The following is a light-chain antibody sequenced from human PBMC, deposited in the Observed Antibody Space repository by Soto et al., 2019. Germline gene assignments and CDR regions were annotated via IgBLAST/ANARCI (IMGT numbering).Light chain of an antibody. J-gene: IGKJ2*01. CDR3: QHFGNSQYT. V-gene: IGKV3-20*01. CDR2: STS. CDR1: QSIFSPY. Sequence: IVLTRSPATLSLSPGEGATLSCRASQSIFSPYLAWYQQIPGQAPRLLIYSTSTRATGVPDRFSGSGSGTDFTLTIRRLEPGDFAVYYCQHFGNSQYTFGQGTKLEIK.